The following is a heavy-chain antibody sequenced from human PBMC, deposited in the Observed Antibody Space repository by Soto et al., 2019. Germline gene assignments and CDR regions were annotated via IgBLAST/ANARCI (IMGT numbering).Heavy chain of an antibody. V-gene: IGHV4-61*01. CDR2: KPYTGGP. D-gene: IGHD7-27*01. Sequence: QVQLQESGPGLVKPSETLSLTCSVSGDSVSRGSYHWSWIRQPPGKGLEWIGFKPYTGGPEYNPSLKSRVVISIDRSKNQFSMKLSSVTATDTAVYFCAKVGWGGDSWGQGTLVTVSS. CDR3: AKVGWGGDS. J-gene: IGHJ4*02. CDR1: GDSVSRGSYH.